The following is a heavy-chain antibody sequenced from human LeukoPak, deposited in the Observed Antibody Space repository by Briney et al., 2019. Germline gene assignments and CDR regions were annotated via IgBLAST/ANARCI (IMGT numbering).Heavy chain of an antibody. CDR3: ARVGAYGGYKYYFDY. CDR1: GFTFSDYS. D-gene: IGHD5-12*01. Sequence: GGSLRLSCAASGFTFSDYSFNWVRQAPGKGLDWVSVIYSTGTTHYADSVKGRFTISRDNSNNTLYLQMNTLRAEDTAVYYCARVGAYGGYKYYFDYWGQGTLVTVSS. J-gene: IGHJ4*02. V-gene: IGHV3-53*01. CDR2: IYSTGTT.